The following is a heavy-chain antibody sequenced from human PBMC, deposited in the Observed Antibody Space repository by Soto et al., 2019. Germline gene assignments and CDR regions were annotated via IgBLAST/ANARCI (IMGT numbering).Heavy chain of an antibody. Sequence: QVQLVQSGAEVKKPGASVKVSCKASGYTFTSYAMHWVRQAPGQRLEWMGWINAGNGNTKYSQKFQGRVTITRDTSANTAYMELNSLRSEYTAVYYCANSFCLYYFDYCAPATLVTVSS. J-gene: IGHJ4*02. CDR1: GYTFTSYA. D-gene: IGHD3-9*01. CDR2: INAGNGNT. V-gene: IGHV1-3*01. CDR3: ANSFCLYYFDY.